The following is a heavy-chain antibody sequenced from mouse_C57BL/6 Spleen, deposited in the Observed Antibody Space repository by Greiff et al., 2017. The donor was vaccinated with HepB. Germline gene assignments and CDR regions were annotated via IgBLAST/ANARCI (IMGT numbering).Heavy chain of an antibody. CDR1: GFTFSSYA. Sequence: EVKLVESGGGLVKPGGSLKLSCAASGFTFSSYAMSWVRQTPEKRLEWVATISDGGSYTYYPDNVKGRFTISRDNAKNNLYLQMSHLKSEDTAMYYCARERYYGSSYDFDYWGQGTTLTVSS. V-gene: IGHV5-4*01. CDR3: ARERYYGSSYDFDY. D-gene: IGHD1-1*01. J-gene: IGHJ2*01. CDR2: ISDGGSYT.